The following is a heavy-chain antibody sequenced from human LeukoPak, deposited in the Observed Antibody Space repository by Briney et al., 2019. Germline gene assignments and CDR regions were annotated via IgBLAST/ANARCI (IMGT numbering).Heavy chain of an antibody. Sequence: SVKVSCKASGGTFSSYAISWVRQAPGQGLEWMGGIIPIFGTANYAQKFQGRVTITADKSTSTAYMELSSLRSEDTAVYYCARDHCTKGVCRGSHFDYWGQGTLVTVSS. CDR2: IIPIFGTA. V-gene: IGHV1-69*06. CDR3: ARDHCTKGVCRGSHFDY. D-gene: IGHD2-8*01. J-gene: IGHJ4*02. CDR1: GGTFSSYA.